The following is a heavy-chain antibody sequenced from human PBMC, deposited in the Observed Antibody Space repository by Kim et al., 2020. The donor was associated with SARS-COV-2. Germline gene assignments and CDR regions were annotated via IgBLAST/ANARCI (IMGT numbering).Heavy chain of an antibody. Sequence: GGSLRLSCAASGFTFDDYVMHWVRQGPGKGLEWVSLISGDGGSTYYADFVKGRFTFSRDNSKNSLYLQMNSLRTEDTALYYCAKDIYRESFDWLPYYFDYWGQGTLVTVSS. CDR2: ISGDGGST. D-gene: IGHD3-9*01. CDR3: AKDIYRESFDWLPYYFDY. CDR1: GFTFDDYV. V-gene: IGHV3-43*02. J-gene: IGHJ4*02.